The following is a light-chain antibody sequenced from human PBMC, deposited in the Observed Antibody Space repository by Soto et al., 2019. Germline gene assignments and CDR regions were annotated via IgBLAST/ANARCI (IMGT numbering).Light chain of an antibody. V-gene: IGKV3-20*01. CDR3: QQYGSSPPVT. J-gene: IGKJ5*01. CDR2: GAS. CDR1: QSVSSSY. Sequence: EIVLTQSPGTLSLSPGERATLSCRASQSVSSSYSAWYQQKPGQAPRLLIYGASGRATGIPDRSSGSGSGTVFTLTINRLEPEDFAVYYCQQYGSSPPVTFGQGTRLEIK.